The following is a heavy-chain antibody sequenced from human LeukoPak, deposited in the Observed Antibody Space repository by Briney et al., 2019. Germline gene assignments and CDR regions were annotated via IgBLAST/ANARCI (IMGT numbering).Heavy chain of an antibody. CDR1: GFTFSSYW. D-gene: IGHD3-9*01. J-gene: IGHJ6*04. CDR2: INSDGSST. Sequence: GALRPSCAASGFTFSSYWMHWVRQAPGKGLVWVSRINSDGSSTSYADSVKGRFTISRDNAKNTLYLQMNSLRAEDTAVYYCARENYGYFDWLSYYYYGMDVWGKGTTVTVSS. V-gene: IGHV3-74*01. CDR3: ARENYGYFDWLSYYYYGMDV.